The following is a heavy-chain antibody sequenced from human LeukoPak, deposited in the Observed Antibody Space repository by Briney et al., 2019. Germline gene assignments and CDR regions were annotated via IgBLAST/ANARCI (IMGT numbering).Heavy chain of an antibody. J-gene: IGHJ4*02. CDR1: GYSISSGFY. Sequence: SETLSLTCTVSGYSISSGFYWGWIRQPPGKGLEWIGNVYHGGSSYYNPSLKSRVTISVDTSKNQFSLNLSSVTAADTAMYYCARAPHFFDSSGSRYYFDYWGQGALVTVSS. CDR3: ARAPHFFDSSGSRYYFDY. CDR2: VYHGGSS. V-gene: IGHV4-38-2*02. D-gene: IGHD3-22*01.